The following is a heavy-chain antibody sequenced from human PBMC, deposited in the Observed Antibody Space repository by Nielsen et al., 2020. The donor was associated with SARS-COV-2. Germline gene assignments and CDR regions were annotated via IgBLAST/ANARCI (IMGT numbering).Heavy chain of an antibody. CDR1: GFTFSSYE. CDR3: ARDLTVTSHPYAMDV. J-gene: IGHJ6*02. D-gene: IGHD4-17*01. Sequence: GESLKISCAASGFTFSSYEMNWVRQAPGKGLEWVSFISSSGSRFYYADSVKGRFTISRDNAKNSLDLQMNSLRAEDTAVYYCARDLTVTSHPYAMDVWGQGTTVTVS. V-gene: IGHV3-48*03. CDR2: ISSSGSRF.